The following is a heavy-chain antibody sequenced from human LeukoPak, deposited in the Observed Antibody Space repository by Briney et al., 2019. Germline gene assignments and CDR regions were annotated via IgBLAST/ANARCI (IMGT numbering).Heavy chain of an antibody. CDR2: IYPGDSDT. CDR3: ARLSSDSNGYYHLFDY. J-gene: IGHJ4*02. Sequence: GESLKISCKGSGYSFTSYWIGWVRQMTGKGLEWMGIIYPGDSDTRYSPSFQGQVTISADKSISTAYLQWSSLKASDTAMYYCARLSSDSNGYYHLFDYWGQGTLVTVSS. V-gene: IGHV5-51*01. CDR1: GYSFTSYW. D-gene: IGHD3-22*01.